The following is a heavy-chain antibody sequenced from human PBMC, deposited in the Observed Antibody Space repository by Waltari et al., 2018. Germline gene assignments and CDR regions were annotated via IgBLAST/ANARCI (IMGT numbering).Heavy chain of an antibody. V-gene: IGHV3-21*01. CDR2: ISSSSSYI. D-gene: IGHD6-19*01. Sequence: EVQLVESGGGLVKPGGSLRLSCAASGFTFSSYSMNWVRQAPGKGLEWVSSISSSSSYIYYADSVKGRFTISRDNAKNSLYLQMNSLRAEDTAVYYCARRDSSGYYGMDVWGQGTTVTVSS. CDR3: ARRDSSGYYGMDV. J-gene: IGHJ6*02. CDR1: GFTFSSYS.